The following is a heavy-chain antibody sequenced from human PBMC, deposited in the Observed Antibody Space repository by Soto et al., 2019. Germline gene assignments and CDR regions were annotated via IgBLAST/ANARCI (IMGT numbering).Heavy chain of an antibody. V-gene: IGHV4-61*01. Sequence: SETLSLTCTVSGGSISSSSYYWSWIRQPPGKGLEWIGYIYYSGSTNYNPSLKSRVTISVDTSKNQFSLKLSSVTAADTAVYYCARDSSGWYGTHDYWGQGTLVTVSS. CDR3: ARDSSGWYGTHDY. D-gene: IGHD6-19*01. CDR2: IYYSGST. J-gene: IGHJ4*02. CDR1: GGSISSSSYY.